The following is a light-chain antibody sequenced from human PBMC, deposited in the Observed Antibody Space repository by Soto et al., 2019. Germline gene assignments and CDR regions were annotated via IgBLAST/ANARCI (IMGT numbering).Light chain of an antibody. Sequence: EIVRTQSPVTLSVSPGERATLSCKASQSVSNNLVWYQYKPGQAPRVLIYGASTRATGLPARFSGSGSETEFTLTISSLESEDFAFYYCQQYNHWPLTFGGGTKVEIK. V-gene: IGKV3-15*01. J-gene: IGKJ4*01. CDR2: GAS. CDR1: QSVSNN. CDR3: QQYNHWPLT.